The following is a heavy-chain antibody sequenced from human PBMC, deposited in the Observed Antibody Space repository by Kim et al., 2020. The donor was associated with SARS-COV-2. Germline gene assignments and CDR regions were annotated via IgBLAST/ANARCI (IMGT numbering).Heavy chain of an antibody. J-gene: IGHJ4*02. V-gene: IGHV3-33*01. CDR3: ARGKGRRCIAVAGTGIDY. CDR2: IWDDGSNK. Sequence: GGSLRLSCAASGFTFSSYGMHWVRQAPGKGLEWVAVIWDDGSNKYYADSVKGRFTISRDNSKNTLYLQMNSLRAEDTAVYYCARGKGRRCIAVAGTGIDYWGQGTLVTVSS. D-gene: IGHD6-19*01. CDR1: GFTFSSYG.